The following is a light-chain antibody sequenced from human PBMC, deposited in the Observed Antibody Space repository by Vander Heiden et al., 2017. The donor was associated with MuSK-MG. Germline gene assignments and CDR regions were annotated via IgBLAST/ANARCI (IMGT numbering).Light chain of an antibody. Sequence: QSVLPQPPPVSGGPRHRVTVPSTGRSSNIGARYDLPRYQHPPGTTPKLLIFGNNSRPSWGPDRFSGATSGTSAAPAITALQADDEAYYYCQSYDTSSSGQEVFGGGTKVTVL. CDR1: SSNIGARYD. V-gene: IGLV1-40*01. CDR2: GNN. J-gene: IGLJ2*01. CDR3: QSYDTSSSGQEV.